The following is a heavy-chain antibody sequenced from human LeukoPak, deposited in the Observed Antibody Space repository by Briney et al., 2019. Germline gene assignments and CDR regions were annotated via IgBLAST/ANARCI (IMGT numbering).Heavy chain of an antibody. D-gene: IGHD6-13*01. CDR3: ARGGQGSSWSLANY. Sequence: GGSLRLSCAASGFTFSTSGMNWVRQAPGKGLEWVAYISSRSESKYYAASVKGRFTISRDNAHNSLYLQMNSLRDDDTAVYYCARGGQGSSWSLANYWGQGTLVTVSS. CDR1: GFTFSTSG. J-gene: IGHJ4*02. CDR2: ISSRSESK. V-gene: IGHV3-48*02.